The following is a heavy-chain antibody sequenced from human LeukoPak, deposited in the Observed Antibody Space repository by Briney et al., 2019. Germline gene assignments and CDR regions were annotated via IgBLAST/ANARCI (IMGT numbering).Heavy chain of an antibody. D-gene: IGHD6-13*01. CDR3: ARYYPGYSSSLAFFDY. CDR1: GFTFDDYG. J-gene: IGHJ4*02. V-gene: IGHV3-20*01. Sequence: GGSLRLSCAASGFTFDDYGMSWIRQAPGKGLEWVSGINWNGGSTGYADSVKGRFTISRDNAKNSLYLQMNSLRAEDKALYHCARYYPGYSSSLAFFDYWGQGTLVSVSS. CDR2: INWNGGST.